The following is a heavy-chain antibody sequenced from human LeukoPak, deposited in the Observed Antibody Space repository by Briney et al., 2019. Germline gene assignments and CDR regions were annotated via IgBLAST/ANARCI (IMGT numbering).Heavy chain of an antibody. D-gene: IGHD2-21*02. CDR2: INPNSGGT. CDR1: GYTFTSYG. CDR3: ARGKTMVYCGGDCYRFDN. V-gene: IGHV1-2*02. J-gene: IGHJ4*02. Sequence: GASVKVSRKASGYTFTSYGISWVRQAPGQGLEWVGWINPNSGGTNYAQKFQGRVTMTRDTSISTAYMELSRLLSGDTAVYYCARGKTMVYCGGDCYRFDNWGQGTLVTVSS.